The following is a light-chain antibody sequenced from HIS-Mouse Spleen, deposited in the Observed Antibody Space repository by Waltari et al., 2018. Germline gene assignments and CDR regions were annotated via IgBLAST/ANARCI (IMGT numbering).Light chain of an antibody. J-gene: IGKJ1*01. Sequence: DIQLTQSPSFLSASVGDRVTITCRASQGISSYLAWYQQKPGKAPKFLIYAASTLQSGVPSRFSGRGSWTEFTLTISSLQPEDFATYYCQQLNSYPPTFGQGTKVEIK. V-gene: IGKV1-9*01. CDR2: AAS. CDR3: QQLNSYPPT. CDR1: QGISSY.